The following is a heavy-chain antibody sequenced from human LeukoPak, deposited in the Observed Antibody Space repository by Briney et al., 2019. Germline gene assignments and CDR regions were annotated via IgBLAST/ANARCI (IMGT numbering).Heavy chain of an antibody. Sequence: SETLSLTCAVYGGSFSGYYWSWLRQPPGKGLEWIGEINHSGSTNYKSSFKSRVTILVDTSKKQFSLKLSSVTAADTAVYYCAREGSIAARALDYWGQGTLVTVSS. CDR2: INHSGST. CDR3: AREGSIAARALDY. V-gene: IGHV4-34*01. J-gene: IGHJ4*02. CDR1: GGSFSGYY. D-gene: IGHD6-6*01.